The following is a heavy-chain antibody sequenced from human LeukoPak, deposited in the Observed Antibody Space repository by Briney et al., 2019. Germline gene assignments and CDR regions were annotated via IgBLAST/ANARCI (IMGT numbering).Heavy chain of an antibody. J-gene: IGHJ4*02. Sequence: ASVKVACKASGYTFTSYYMHWVRQAPGQGLEWMGVINPSGGSTNYAQKFQGRVTITANKSTSTAYMELSSLRSEDTAVYYCARSYYYGSGRRGYFDYWGQGTLVTVSS. V-gene: IGHV1-46*01. D-gene: IGHD3-10*01. CDR1: GYTFTSYY. CDR2: INPSGGST. CDR3: ARSYYYGSGRRGYFDY.